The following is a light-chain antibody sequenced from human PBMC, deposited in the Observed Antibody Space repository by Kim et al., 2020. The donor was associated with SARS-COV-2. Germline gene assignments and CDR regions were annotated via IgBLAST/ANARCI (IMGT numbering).Light chain of an antibody. Sequence: QSALTQPASVSGSPGQSITISCSGTSSNIGSYNYVSRYQQHPGKAPKLMIYDVNKRPSGVSNRFSGSKSGNTASLTISGLQAEDEAEYYCSSFTTHSTLVFGGGTQLTVL. V-gene: IGLV2-14*03. J-gene: IGLJ3*02. CDR1: SSNIGSYNY. CDR2: DVN. CDR3: SSFTTHSTLV.